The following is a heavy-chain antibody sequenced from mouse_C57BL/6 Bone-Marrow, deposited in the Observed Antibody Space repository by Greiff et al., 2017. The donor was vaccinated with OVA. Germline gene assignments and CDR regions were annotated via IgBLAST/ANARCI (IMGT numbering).Heavy chain of an antibody. CDR3: ASGRYFDV. J-gene: IGHJ1*03. CDR2: IWGVGST. Sequence: VKLQQSGPGLVAPSQSLSITCTVSGFSLTSYGVDWVRQSPGKGLEWLGVIWGVGSTNYNSALKSRLSISKDNSKSQVFLKMNSLQTDDTAMYYCASGRYFDVWGTGTTVTVSS. CDR1: GFSLTSYG. V-gene: IGHV2-6*01.